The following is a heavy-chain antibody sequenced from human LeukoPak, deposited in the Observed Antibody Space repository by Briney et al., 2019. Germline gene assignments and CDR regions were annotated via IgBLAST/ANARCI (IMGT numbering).Heavy chain of an antibody. D-gene: IGHD1-26*01. CDR1: GYTFTSYA. CDR2: INAGNGNT. V-gene: IGHV1-3*01. Sequence: ASVKVSCKASGYTFTSYAMHWVRQAPGQRLEWMGWINAGNGNTKYSQKFQGRVTITRDTSASTAYMELSSLRSEDTAVYYCARDWWELPYYGMDVWGQGTTVTVSS. J-gene: IGHJ6*02. CDR3: ARDWWELPYYGMDV.